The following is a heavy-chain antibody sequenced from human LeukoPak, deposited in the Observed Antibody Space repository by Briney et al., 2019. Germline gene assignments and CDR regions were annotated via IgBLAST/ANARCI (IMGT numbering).Heavy chain of an antibody. CDR2: IYYSGST. D-gene: IGHD4-11*01. V-gene: IGHV4-59*01. J-gene: IGHJ5*02. Sequence: SETLSLTCTVSGGSISSYYWSWIRQPPGKGLEWIGYIYYSGSTNYNPSLKSRVTISVDTSKNQFSLKLSSVTATDTAVYYCARSPTGNWFDPWGQGTLVTVSS. CDR1: GGSISSYY. CDR3: ARSPTGNWFDP.